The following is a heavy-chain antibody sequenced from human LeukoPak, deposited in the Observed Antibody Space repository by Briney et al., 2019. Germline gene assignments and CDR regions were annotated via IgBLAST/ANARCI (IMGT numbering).Heavy chain of an antibody. CDR2: INPSGGNT. V-gene: IGHV1-46*01. D-gene: IGHD3-22*01. CDR1: GYIFTSFY. J-gene: IGHJ3*02. Sequence: ASVKVSCKASGYIFTSFYMHWVRQAPGQGLEWMGIINPSGGNTGYAQKFQGRVTITADESTSTAYMELSSLRSEDTAVYYCASSWTYYYDSSGYSGRIWGQGTMVTVSS. CDR3: ASSWTYYYDSSGYSGRI.